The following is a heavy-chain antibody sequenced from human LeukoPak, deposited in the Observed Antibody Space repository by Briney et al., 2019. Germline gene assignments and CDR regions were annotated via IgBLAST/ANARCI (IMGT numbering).Heavy chain of an antibody. CDR1: GGSISSSSYY. Sequence: SETLSLTCTVSGGSISSSSYYWGWIRQPPGKGLEWIGSIYYSGSTYYNPSLKSRVTISVDTSKNQFSLKLSSVTAADTAVYYCARMYSSSHFNDYWGQGTLVTVSS. CDR2: IYYSGST. CDR3: ARMYSSSHFNDY. D-gene: IGHD6-13*01. V-gene: IGHV4-39*07. J-gene: IGHJ4*02.